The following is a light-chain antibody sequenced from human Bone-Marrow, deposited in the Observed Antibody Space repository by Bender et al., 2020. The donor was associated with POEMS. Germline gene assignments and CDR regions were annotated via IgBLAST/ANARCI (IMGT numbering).Light chain of an antibody. Sequence: QSVLTQPPSASGTPGQSVIISCSGTDSNFGGNNVNWYQHLPGTAPRLVVYSNYQRPSGVPARFSASKSGNTAFLTVSGLQPEDEADYYCSSFTAMNTFVFGSGTTVTVL. CDR1: DSNFGGNN. J-gene: IGLJ1*01. CDR3: SSFTAMNTFV. V-gene: IGLV1-44*01. CDR2: SNY.